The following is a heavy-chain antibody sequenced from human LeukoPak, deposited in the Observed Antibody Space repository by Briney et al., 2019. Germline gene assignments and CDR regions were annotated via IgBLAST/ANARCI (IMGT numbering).Heavy chain of an antibody. D-gene: IGHD3-22*01. CDR3: ARDRYDSSGYYPFDY. J-gene: IGHJ4*02. V-gene: IGHV3-21*01. CDR1: GFTFSTYA. Sequence: GGSLRLSCAASGFTFSTYAVNWVRQAPGKGLEWVSSISSSSSYIYYADSVKGRFTISRDNAKNSLYLQMNSLRAEDTAVYYCARDRYDSSGYYPFDYWGQGTLVTVSS. CDR2: ISSSSSYI.